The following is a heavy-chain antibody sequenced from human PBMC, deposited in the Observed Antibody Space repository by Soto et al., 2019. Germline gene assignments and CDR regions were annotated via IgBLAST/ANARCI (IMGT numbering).Heavy chain of an antibody. J-gene: IGHJ2*01. Sequence: QVQLVESGGGVVQPGRSLRLSCVASGFTFSTYTMHWVRQAPGKGLEWVAVISYDGSTKYYADSVKGRFTFSRDSSKNTLYLQMNSLRAEDTAVYYCAKDGGFDYGFWYFDLWGRGTLVTVSS. CDR1: GFTFSTYT. D-gene: IGHD4-17*01. V-gene: IGHV3-30-3*01. CDR3: AKDGGFDYGFWYFDL. CDR2: ISYDGSTK.